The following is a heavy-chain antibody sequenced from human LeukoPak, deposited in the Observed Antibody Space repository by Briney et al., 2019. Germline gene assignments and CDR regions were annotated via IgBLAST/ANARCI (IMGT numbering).Heavy chain of an antibody. CDR3: ASSPLCRSADCSNCYYYIYMAV. CDR1: RLTFINYA. Sequence: PGGSLTLSCAASRLTFINYAMNWLRPAAGGGLEWVAWVGFSEDYTLYADFAKGRFTISRDNSKDTLYPQMDSLRAEGTAVYYCASSPLCRSADCSNCYYYIYMAVWGKGTTVTVSS. D-gene: IGHD2-2*01. V-gene: IGHV3-23*01. CDR2: VGFSEDYT. J-gene: IGHJ6*03.